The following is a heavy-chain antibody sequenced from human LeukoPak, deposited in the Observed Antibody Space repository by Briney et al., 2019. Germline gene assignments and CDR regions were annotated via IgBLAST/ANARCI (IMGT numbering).Heavy chain of an antibody. CDR1: GGSISSGGYY. V-gene: IGHV4-31*03. J-gene: IGHJ4*02. D-gene: IGHD4-17*01. CDR2: IYYSGST. Sequence: SQTLSLTCTVSGGSISSGGYYWSWIRQHPGKGLEWIGYIYYSGSTNYNPSLKSRVTISVDTSKNQFSLKLSSVTAADTAVYYCARDKYPYGPVDYWGQGTLVTVSS. CDR3: ARDKYPYGPVDY.